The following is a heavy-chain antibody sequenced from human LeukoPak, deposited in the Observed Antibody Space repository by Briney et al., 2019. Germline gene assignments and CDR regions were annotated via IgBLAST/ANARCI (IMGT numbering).Heavy chain of an antibody. D-gene: IGHD3-9*01. J-gene: IGHJ4*02. CDR3: ARGPTRTHYDILTGYYMGKSLVDY. Sequence: PGGSLRLSCAASGFTFSSYWMSWVRQAPGKGLEWVANAKQDGSEKYYVDSVKGRFTISRDNAKNLLYLQMNSLRAEDTAVYFCARGPTRTHYDILTGYYMGKSLVDYWGQGTLVTVSS. CDR1: GFTFSSYW. CDR2: AKQDGSEK. V-gene: IGHV3-7*01.